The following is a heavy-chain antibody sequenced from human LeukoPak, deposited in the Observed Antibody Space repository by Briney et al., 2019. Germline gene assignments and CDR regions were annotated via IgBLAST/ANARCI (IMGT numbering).Heavy chain of an antibody. Sequence: GASVKVSCKASGGTFSSYAISWVRQAPGQGLEWMGGIIPIFGTANYAQKFQGRVTITTDESTSTAYMELSSLRSGDTAVYYCARDERGYSYEFDYWGQGTLVTVSS. J-gene: IGHJ4*02. V-gene: IGHV1-69*05. D-gene: IGHD5-18*01. CDR2: IIPIFGTA. CDR1: GGTFSSYA. CDR3: ARDERGYSYEFDY.